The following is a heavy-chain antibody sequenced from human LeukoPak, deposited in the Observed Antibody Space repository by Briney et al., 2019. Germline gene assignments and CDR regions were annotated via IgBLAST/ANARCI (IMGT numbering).Heavy chain of an antibody. CDR2: IIPIFGTA. V-gene: IGHV1-69*01. Sequence: ASVKVSCKASGGTFSSYAISWVRQAPGQGLEWMGGIIPIFGTANYAQKFHGRVTITADESTSTAYMELSSLRSEDTAVYYCAGVPRLLLLTHFDYWGQGTLVTVSS. J-gene: IGHJ4*02. D-gene: IGHD3-10*01. CDR1: GGTFSSYA. CDR3: AGVPRLLLLTHFDY.